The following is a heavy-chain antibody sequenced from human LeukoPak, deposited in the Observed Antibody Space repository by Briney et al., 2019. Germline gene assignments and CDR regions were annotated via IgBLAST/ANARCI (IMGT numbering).Heavy chain of an antibody. CDR2: IYYTGST. D-gene: IGHD3-22*01. J-gene: IGHJ4*02. V-gene: IGHV4-59*11. CDR1: DGSISSHY. CDR3: ARGTYYSDSSGYYHYFDY. Sequence: PSETLSLTCTVSDGSISSHYWSWIRQPPGRGLEWIGYIYYTGSTSYSPSLESRVTISVDTSKTQFSLRLSSVTAADTAVYYCARGTYYSDSSGYYHYFDYWGQGTLVTVSS.